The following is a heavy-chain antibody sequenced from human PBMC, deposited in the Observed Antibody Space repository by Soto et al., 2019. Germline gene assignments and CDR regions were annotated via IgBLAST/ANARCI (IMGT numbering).Heavy chain of an antibody. V-gene: IGHV3-23*01. CDR3: AKSPLGYGSGGSCYPPHYFDY. Sequence: HPGGSLRLSCAASGFTFSNYAMSWVRQAPGKGLEWVSGVGGSGDSTYYADSVKGRFTISRDNSKDTLYLQMNSLRAEDTAVYYCAKSPLGYGSGGSCYPPHYFDYWGQGTLVTVSS. J-gene: IGHJ4*02. CDR1: GFTFSNYA. CDR2: VGGSGDST. D-gene: IGHD2-15*01.